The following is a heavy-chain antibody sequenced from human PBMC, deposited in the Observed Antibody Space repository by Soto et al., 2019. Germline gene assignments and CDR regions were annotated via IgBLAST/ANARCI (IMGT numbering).Heavy chain of an antibody. Sequence: QVQLVESGGGVVQPGRSLRLSCAASGFTFSSYGMHWVRQAPGKGLEWVAVIWYDGSNKYYADSVKGRFTISRDNSKNTLYLQMNSLRAEDTAVYYCARDHGFGELLSPENYYYDGMDVWGQGTTVTVSS. D-gene: IGHD3-10*01. CDR3: ARDHGFGELLSPENYYYDGMDV. V-gene: IGHV3-33*01. J-gene: IGHJ6*02. CDR1: GFTFSSYG. CDR2: IWYDGSNK.